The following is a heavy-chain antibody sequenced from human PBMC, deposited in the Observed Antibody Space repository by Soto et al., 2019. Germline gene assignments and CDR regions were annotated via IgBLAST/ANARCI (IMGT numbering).Heavy chain of an antibody. CDR1: GGTFSSYT. Sequence: QVQLVQSGAEVKKPGSSVKVSCKASGGTFSSYTISWVRQAPGQGHEWMGRIIPSLGIANYAQKFQGRVTITADKATSTAYVEMSSLRSEDTGVYYCARERRGGDCSGGSCYRGYWSQGTLVTVSS. V-gene: IGHV1-69*08. CDR2: IIPSLGIA. J-gene: IGHJ4*02. D-gene: IGHD2-15*01. CDR3: ARERRGGDCSGGSCYRGY.